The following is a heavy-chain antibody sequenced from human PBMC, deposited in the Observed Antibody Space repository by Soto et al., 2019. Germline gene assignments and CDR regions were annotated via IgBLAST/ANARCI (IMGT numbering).Heavy chain of an antibody. CDR1: GYTFTIYA. J-gene: IGHJ4*02. Sequence: ASVKVSCKDSGYTFTIYAMHWVRQAPGQRLEWMGWINAGNGNTKYSQKFQGRVTITRDTSASTAYMELSSLRSEDTAVYYCAREHSVLRFLEWLSLTYWGQGTLVTVSS. CDR3: AREHSVLRFLEWLSLTY. CDR2: INAGNGNT. D-gene: IGHD3-3*01. V-gene: IGHV1-3*01.